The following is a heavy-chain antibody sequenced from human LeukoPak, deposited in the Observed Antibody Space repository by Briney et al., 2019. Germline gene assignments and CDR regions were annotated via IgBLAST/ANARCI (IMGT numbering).Heavy chain of an antibody. D-gene: IGHD6-13*01. CDR2: INPSGGST. CDR3: ARRSSWYVVAPDY. V-gene: IGHV1-46*01. Sequence: ASVKVSCKASGGTFSSYGISWVRQAPGQGLEWMGIINPSGGSTSYAQKFQGRVTMTRDMSTSTVYMELSSLRSEDTAVYYCARRSSWYVVAPDYWGQGTLVTVSS. CDR1: GGTFSSYG. J-gene: IGHJ4*02.